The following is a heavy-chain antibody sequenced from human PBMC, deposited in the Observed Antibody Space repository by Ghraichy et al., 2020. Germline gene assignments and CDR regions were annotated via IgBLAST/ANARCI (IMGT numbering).Heavy chain of an antibody. CDR3: ASLYCSGGSCYSVYSDY. V-gene: IGHV4-4*02. D-gene: IGHD2-15*01. CDR2: IYHSGST. CDR1: GGSISSSNW. J-gene: IGHJ4*02. Sequence: SETLSLTCAVSGGSISSSNWWSWVRQPPGKGLEWIGEIYHSGSTNYNPSLKSRVTISVDKSKNQFSLKLSSVTAADTAVYYCASLYCSGGSCYSVYSDYWGQGTLVTVSS.